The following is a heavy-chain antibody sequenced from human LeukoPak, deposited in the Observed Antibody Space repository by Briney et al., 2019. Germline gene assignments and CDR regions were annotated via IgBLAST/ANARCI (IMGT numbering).Heavy chain of an antibody. J-gene: IGHJ3*01. CDR3: ARGGAVNGFDV. V-gene: IGHV4-34*01. D-gene: IGHD6-19*01. CDR1: AGSFSNYY. CDR2: VYHSGST. Sequence: SETLSLTCVVYAGSFSNYYWSWIRQIPGKGLEWIGEVYHSGSTDYNPSLKSRITISIDTSKSHFSLKLSSVTVTDTAVYYCARGGAVNGFDVWGQGTRVTVSS.